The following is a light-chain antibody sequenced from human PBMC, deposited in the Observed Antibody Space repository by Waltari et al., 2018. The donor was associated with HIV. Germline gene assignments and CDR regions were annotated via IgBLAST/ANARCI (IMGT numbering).Light chain of an antibody. CDR3: SSYTSSSTRV. Sequence: QSALTQPASVSGSPGQSITISCTGTSRDVGRSNSVSWYQQHPGKAPKLMIYDVSNRPSGVSNRFSGSKSGNTASLTISGLQAEDEADYYCSSYTSSSTRVFGTGTKVTVL. CDR2: DVS. J-gene: IGLJ1*01. V-gene: IGLV2-14*01. CDR1: SRDVGRSNS.